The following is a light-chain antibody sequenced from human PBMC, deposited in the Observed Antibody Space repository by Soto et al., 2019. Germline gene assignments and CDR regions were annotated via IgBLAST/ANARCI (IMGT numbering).Light chain of an antibody. J-gene: IGKJ1*01. V-gene: IGKV3-11*01. CDR2: DAS. CDR1: QSVSTS. CDR3: QVRDVWPS. Sequence: IVLTQSPVTLALSPGESAVLSCRASQSVSTSLAWYQHKPGQAPRLFIYDASKRAPGIPARFTGSGSGTDFTPTISSLEPEDIAVYYCQVRDVWPSFGQGTKLDIK.